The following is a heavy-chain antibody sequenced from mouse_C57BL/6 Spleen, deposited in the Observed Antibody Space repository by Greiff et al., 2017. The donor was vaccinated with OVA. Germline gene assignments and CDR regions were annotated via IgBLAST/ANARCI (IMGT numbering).Heavy chain of an antibody. CDR1: GFTYSNYW. CDR2: IRLKSDNYAT. J-gene: IGHJ3*01. V-gene: IGHV6-3*01. Sequence: EVHLVESGGGLVQPGGSMKLSCVASGFTYSNYWMNWVRQSPEKGLEWVAQIRLKSDNYATHYAESVKGRFTISRDDSKSSVYLQMNNLRAEDTVIYYCTEHSPFAYWGQGTLVTVSA. CDR3: TEHSPFAY.